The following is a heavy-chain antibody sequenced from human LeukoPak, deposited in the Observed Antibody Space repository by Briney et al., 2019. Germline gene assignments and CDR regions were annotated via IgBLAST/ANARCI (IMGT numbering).Heavy chain of an antibody. CDR2: IYYSGST. J-gene: IGHJ2*01. CDR1: GGSISSSSYY. Sequence: SETLSLTCTVSGGSISSSSYYWGWIRQPPGKGLEWIGSIYYSGSTYYNPSLKSRVTISVDTSKNQFSLKLSSVTAADTAVYCCARHRGQWLAKTNWYFDLWGRGTLVTVSS. CDR3: ARHRGQWLAKTNWYFDL. V-gene: IGHV4-39*01. D-gene: IGHD6-19*01.